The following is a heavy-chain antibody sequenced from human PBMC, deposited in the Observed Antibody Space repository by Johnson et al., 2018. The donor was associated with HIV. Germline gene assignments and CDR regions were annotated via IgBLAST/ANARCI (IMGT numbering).Heavy chain of an antibody. V-gene: IGHV3-20*04. CDR1: GFTVSSNY. CDR2: INWNGGRT. J-gene: IGHJ3*02. CDR3: AKVLFTGREDDAFDI. Sequence: VQLVESGGGLVQPGGSLRLSCAASGFTVSSNYMSWVRQAPGKGLEWVSGINWNGGRTGYADSVRGRFTISRDNAKNSLFLQMNSLRAEDTAFYYWAKVLFTGREDDAFDIRGQGTMVTVSS. D-gene: IGHD1-14*01.